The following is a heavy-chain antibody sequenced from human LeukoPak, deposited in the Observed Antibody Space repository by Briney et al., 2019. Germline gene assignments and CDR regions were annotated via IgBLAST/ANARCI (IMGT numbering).Heavy chain of an antibody. Sequence: GGSLKISCKGSGYSFTSYWISWVRQMPGKGLEWMGRIDPSDSYTNYSPSFQGHVTISADKSISTAYLQWSSLKASDTAMYYCARQIDIAVAGDDYWGQGTLVTVSS. CDR2: IDPSDSYT. V-gene: IGHV5-10-1*01. J-gene: IGHJ4*02. CDR3: ARQIDIAVAGDDY. D-gene: IGHD6-19*01. CDR1: GYSFTSYW.